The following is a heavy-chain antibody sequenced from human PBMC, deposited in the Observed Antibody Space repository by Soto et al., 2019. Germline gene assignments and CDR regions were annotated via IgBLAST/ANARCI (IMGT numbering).Heavy chain of an antibody. J-gene: IGHJ3*02. CDR3: ARGRYYYDSSGYLYDAFDI. Sequence: GGSLRLSCAASGFTFSDHYMDWVRQAPGKGLEWVGRTRNKANSYTTEYAASVKGRFTISRDDSKNSLYLQMNSLKTEDTAVYYCARGRYYYDSSGYLYDAFDIWGQGTMVTVSS. V-gene: IGHV3-72*01. CDR1: GFTFSDHY. CDR2: TRNKANSYTT. D-gene: IGHD3-22*01.